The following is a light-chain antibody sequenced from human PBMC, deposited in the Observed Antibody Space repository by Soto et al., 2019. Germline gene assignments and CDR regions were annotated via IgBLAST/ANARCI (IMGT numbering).Light chain of an antibody. Sequence: ELVLTQSPGTLSLSPGERATLSCRASQSVSRYLAWYQQKPGQAPRLLIYDASSRATGIPARFSGSGSGTDFTLTITSLEPEDFAVYYCLQRSNWPITFGQGTRLEIK. CDR3: LQRSNWPIT. J-gene: IGKJ5*01. V-gene: IGKV3-11*01. CDR1: QSVSRY. CDR2: DAS.